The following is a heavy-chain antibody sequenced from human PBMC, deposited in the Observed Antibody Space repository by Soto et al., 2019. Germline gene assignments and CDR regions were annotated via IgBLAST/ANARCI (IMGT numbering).Heavy chain of an antibody. Sequence: QVQLVQSGAEVKKPGAAVKVSCKPFGDTYNNFDINWVRQATGQGPDRAGWMRADSGASGQAQKFQGRLSLIRDTSVRTVYRDRSNPRVEGTAVCYSARYIRGQGVVSWGQGALISVSS. V-gene: IGHV1-8*01. CDR2: MRADSGAS. D-gene: IGHD1-26*01. J-gene: IGHJ5*01. CDR3: ARYIRGQGVVS. CDR1: GDTYNNFD.